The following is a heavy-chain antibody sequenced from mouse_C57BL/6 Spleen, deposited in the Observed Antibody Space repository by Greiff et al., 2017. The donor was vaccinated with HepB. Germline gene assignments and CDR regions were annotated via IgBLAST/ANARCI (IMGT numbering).Heavy chain of an antibody. D-gene: IGHD2-5*01. CDR2: IYPGNSDT. CDR1: GYTFTSYW. V-gene: IGHV1-5*01. CDR3: TRPYYSNYISFDY. J-gene: IGHJ2*01. Sequence: EVKLQQSGTVLARPGASVKMSCKTSGYTFTSYWMHWVKQRPGQGLEWIGAIYPGNSDTSYNQKFKGKAKLTAVTSASTAYMELSSLTNEDSAVYDCTRPYYSNYISFDYWGQGTTLTVSS.